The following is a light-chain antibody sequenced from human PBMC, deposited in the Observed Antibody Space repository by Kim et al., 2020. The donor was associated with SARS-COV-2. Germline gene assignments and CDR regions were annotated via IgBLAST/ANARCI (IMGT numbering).Light chain of an antibody. Sequence: GQSITISCTGTSSDVGGYNYVSWYQQHPGKAPKLMIYDVSKRPSGVSNRFSDSKSGNTASLTISGLQAEDEADYYCSSYTSSSPVVFGGGTQLTVL. CDR3: SSYTSSSPVV. J-gene: IGLJ2*01. CDR2: DVS. CDR1: SSDVGGYNY. V-gene: IGLV2-14*04.